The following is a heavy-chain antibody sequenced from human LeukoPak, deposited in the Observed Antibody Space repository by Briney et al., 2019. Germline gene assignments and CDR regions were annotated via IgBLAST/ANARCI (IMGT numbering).Heavy chain of an antibody. J-gene: IGHJ6*02. CDR3: ARDPTLLWFGELLSYYYYYGMDV. CDR1: GYTFTGYY. CDR2: INPNSGRT. D-gene: IGHD3-10*01. Sequence: GASVKVSCKASGYTFTGYYMHWVRQAPGKGLEWMGWINPNSGRTNYAQKFQGRVTMTRDTSISTAYMELSRLRSDDTAVYYCARDPTLLWFGELLSYYYYYGMDVWGQGTTVTVSS. V-gene: IGHV1-2*02.